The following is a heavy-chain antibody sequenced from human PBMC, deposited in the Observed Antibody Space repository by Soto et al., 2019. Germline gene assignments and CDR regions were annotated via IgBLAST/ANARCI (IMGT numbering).Heavy chain of an antibody. CDR3: AREGYCSSTTCHYGMDV. D-gene: IGHD2-2*01. CDR1: GCTFSDYY. CDR2: ISSSNNYI. V-gene: IGHV3-11*06. J-gene: IGHJ6*02. Sequence: AGGSLRLSCAASGCTFSDYYMIWIRQAPGKGLEWVTFISSSNNYIQYADSVKGRFTVSRDNAKNSLFLQMNSLRAEDTAVYYCAREGYCSSTTCHYGMDVWGQGTTVTVSS.